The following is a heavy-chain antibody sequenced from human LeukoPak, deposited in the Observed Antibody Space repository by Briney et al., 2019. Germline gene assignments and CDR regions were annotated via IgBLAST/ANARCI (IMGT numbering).Heavy chain of an antibody. CDR3: ARSQQREDYVPNYFDY. CDR2: ISHTEGT. CDR1: GVSINDYY. V-gene: IGHV4-34*01. D-gene: IGHD4-17*01. J-gene: IGHJ4*02. Sequence: SETLSLTCGVFGVSINDYYWSWIRQSPGKGLEWIGEISHTEGTRYNPSLESRVTMSVGTSDNQLSLKLIFVTAADTAVYYCARSQQREDYVPNYFDYWGQGTLVTVSS.